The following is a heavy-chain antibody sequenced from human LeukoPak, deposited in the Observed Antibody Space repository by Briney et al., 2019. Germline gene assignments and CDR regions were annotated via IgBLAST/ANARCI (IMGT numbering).Heavy chain of an antibody. V-gene: IGHV3-66*02. D-gene: IGHD2-21*01. J-gene: IGHJ4*02. CDR1: GFTVSNNH. Sequence: PGGSLRLSCAASGFTVSNNHMSWVRQAPGKGLEWVSVIYSGDNTYYVESVKGRFTISRDNSKNTLFLQMNRLGAEDTAVYYCAGRRVIDASFDYWGQGTLVTVSS. CDR2: IYSGDNT. CDR3: AGRRVIDASFDY.